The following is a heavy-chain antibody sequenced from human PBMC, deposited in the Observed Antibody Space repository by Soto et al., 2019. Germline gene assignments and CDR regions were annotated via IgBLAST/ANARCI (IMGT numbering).Heavy chain of an antibody. D-gene: IGHD3-3*01. CDR3: AKRNWSGWYLDL. CDR1: GFTFSSYA. CDR2: ISGSGGST. J-gene: IGHJ2*01. Sequence: PGGSLRLSCAASGFTFSSYAMSWVRQAPGKGLEWVSVISGSGGSTYYADSVKGRFTISRDNSKNTLYLQMDSLRAEDTAVYYCAKRNWSGWYLDLWRRGTLVTVS. V-gene: IGHV3-23*01.